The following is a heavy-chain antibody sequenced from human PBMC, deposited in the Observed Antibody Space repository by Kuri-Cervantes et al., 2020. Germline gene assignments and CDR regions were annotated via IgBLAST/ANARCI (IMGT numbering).Heavy chain of an antibody. CDR1: GFTFSSYA. Sequence: GGSLRLSCAASGFTFSSYAMHWVRQAPGKGLEWVAVISYDGNNKYYADSVKGRFTISRDNSKNTLYLQMNSLRAEDTAVYYCARVTWGDDSSGSPSDYWGQGTLVTVSS. J-gene: IGHJ4*02. D-gene: IGHD3-22*01. V-gene: IGHV3-30-3*01. CDR3: ARVTWGDDSSGSPSDY. CDR2: ISYDGNNK.